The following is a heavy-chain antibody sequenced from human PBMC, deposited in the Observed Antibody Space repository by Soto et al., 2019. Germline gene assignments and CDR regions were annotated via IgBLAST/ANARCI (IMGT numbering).Heavy chain of an antibody. Sequence: QITLKESGPTLVNPTQTLTLTCTFSGFSLSTSGVGVGWIRQPPGKALEWLALIYWDDDKRYSPSLKSRLTSTKDTSKTQVVLTMTNMDPVDTATYYCAHMVGYCSSTSCYVRWFDPWGQGTLVTVSS. J-gene: IGHJ5*02. D-gene: IGHD2-2*01. CDR2: IYWDDDK. CDR1: GFSLSTSGVG. V-gene: IGHV2-5*02. CDR3: AHMVGYCSSTSCYVRWFDP.